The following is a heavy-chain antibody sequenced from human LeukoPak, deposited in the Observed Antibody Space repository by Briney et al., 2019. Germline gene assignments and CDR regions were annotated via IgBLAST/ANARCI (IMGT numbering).Heavy chain of an antibody. V-gene: IGHV1-18*01. CDR3: ARSYGGLSDCFDY. D-gene: IGHD4/OR15-4a*01. CDR1: GYTFTSYG. J-gene: IGHJ4*02. CDR2: ISAYNGNT. Sequence: GASVKVSCKASGYTFTSYGISWVRQAPGQGLEWMGWISAYNGNTNYAQKLQGRVTMTTDTSTSTAYVELRSLRSDDTAVYYCARSYGGLSDCFDYWGQGTLVTVSS.